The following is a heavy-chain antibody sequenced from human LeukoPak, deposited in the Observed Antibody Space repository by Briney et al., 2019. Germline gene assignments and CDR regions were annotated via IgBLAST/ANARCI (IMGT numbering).Heavy chain of an antibody. J-gene: IGHJ4*02. V-gene: IGHV3-20*04. CDR3: ASNHGSGSYYNGIDY. Sequence: PGGSLRLSCAAPGFTFDDYGMSWVRQAPGKGLEWVSGINWNAGSTGYADSVRGRFTISRDNAKKSLYLQMNSLRAEDTALYYCASNHGSGSYYNGIDYWGQGTLVTVSS. CDR1: GFTFDDYG. D-gene: IGHD3-10*01. CDR2: INWNAGST.